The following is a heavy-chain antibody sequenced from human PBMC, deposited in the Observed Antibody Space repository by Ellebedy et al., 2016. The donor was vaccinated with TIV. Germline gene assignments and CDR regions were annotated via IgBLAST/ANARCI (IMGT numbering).Heavy chain of an antibody. CDR2: IKQDGSEQ. CDR3: ARHTDYDLDY. J-gene: IGHJ4*02. V-gene: IGHV3-7*01. Sequence: GESLKISCAASGFSFSIYWMTWVRQAPGKGLECVANIKQDGSEQSYVDSVKGRFTISRDNAKNSLHLQMNGLRDEDTAVYYCARHTDYDLDYWGQGALVTVSS. D-gene: IGHD4-17*01. CDR1: GFSFSIYW.